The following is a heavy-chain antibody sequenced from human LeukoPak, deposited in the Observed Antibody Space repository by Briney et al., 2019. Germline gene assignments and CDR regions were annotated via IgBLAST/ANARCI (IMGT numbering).Heavy chain of an antibody. CDR2: INPNSGGT. CDR3: ARVTVVTSNWFDP. CDR1: GYTFTGYY. V-gene: IGHV1-2*02. J-gene: IGHJ5*02. D-gene: IGHD4-23*01. Sequence: ASVKVSCKASGYTFTGYYMHWVRQAPGQGLEWMGWINPNSGGTNYAQTFQGRVTMTRDTSISTAYMELSRLRSDDTAVYYCARVTVVTSNWFDPWGQGTLVTVSS.